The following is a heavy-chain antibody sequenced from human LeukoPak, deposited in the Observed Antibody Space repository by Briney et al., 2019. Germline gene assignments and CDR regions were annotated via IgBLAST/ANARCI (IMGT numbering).Heavy chain of an antibody. V-gene: IGHV1-18*01. CDR3: ARAAGYYDASGYYLY. CDR2: ISAYNGNT. D-gene: IGHD3-22*01. J-gene: IGHJ4*02. CDR1: GYTFTSYG. Sequence: GASVKVSCKASGYTFTSYGISWVRQAPGQGLEWMGWISAYNGNTNYAQKLQGRVTMTTDTSTSTAYMELRSLRSDDTAVYFCARAAGYYDASGYYLYWGQGTLVTVSS.